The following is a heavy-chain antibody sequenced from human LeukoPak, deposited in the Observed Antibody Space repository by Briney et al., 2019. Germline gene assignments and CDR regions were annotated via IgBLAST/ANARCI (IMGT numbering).Heavy chain of an antibody. CDR1: GGTFSSYA. J-gene: IGHJ5*02. V-gene: IGHV1-69*05. CDR2: IIPIFGTA. CDR3: ARSSYASSRINWFNP. Sequence: SVKVSCKASGGTFSSYAISWVRQAPGQGLEWMGRIIPIFGTANYAQKFQGRVTITTDESTSTAYMELSSLRSEDTAVYYCARSSYASSRINWFNPWGQGTLVTVSS. D-gene: IGHD2-2*01.